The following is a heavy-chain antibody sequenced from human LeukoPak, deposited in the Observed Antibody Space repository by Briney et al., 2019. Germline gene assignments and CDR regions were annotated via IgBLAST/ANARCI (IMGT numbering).Heavy chain of an antibody. D-gene: IGHD5-24*01. J-gene: IGHJ4*02. CDR1: GGTFSSYA. CDR3: ASPLRRDGYNLGY. Sequence: ASVKVSCKASGGTFSSYAISWVRQAPGQGLEWMGRIIPILGIANYAQKFQGRVTITADESTSTAYMELSSLRSEDTAVYYCASPLRRDGYNLGYWGQGTLVTVSS. V-gene: IGHV1-69*04. CDR2: IIPILGIA.